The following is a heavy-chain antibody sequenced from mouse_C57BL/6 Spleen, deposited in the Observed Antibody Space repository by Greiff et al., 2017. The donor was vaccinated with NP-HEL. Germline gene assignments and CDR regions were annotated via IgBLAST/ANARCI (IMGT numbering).Heavy chain of an antibody. CDR1: GYSITSGYD. D-gene: IGHD2-2*01. CDR3: ARGYYGYDAWFAY. CDR2: ISYSGST. J-gene: IGHJ3*01. Sequence: EVKLVESGPGMVKPSQSLSLTCTVTGYSITSGYDWHWIRHFPGNKLEWMGYISYSGSTNYNPSLKSRISITHDTSKNHFFLKLNSVTTEDTATYYCARGYYGYDAWFAYWGQGTLVTVSA. V-gene: IGHV3-1*01.